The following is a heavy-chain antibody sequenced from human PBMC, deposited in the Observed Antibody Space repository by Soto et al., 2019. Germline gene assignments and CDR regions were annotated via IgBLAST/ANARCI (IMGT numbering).Heavy chain of an antibody. Sequence: GGSLSLSCAASGFTVSSKYMSWVRQAPGKGLEWVSLIQSGGPTYYADSVKGRFTISRDNAKNSLYLQMNSLRAEDTAVYYCARDRVGATTFTSDAFDIWGQGTMVTVSS. CDR3: ARDRVGATTFTSDAFDI. V-gene: IGHV3-66*01. J-gene: IGHJ3*02. D-gene: IGHD1-26*01. CDR2: IQSGGPT. CDR1: GFTVSSKY.